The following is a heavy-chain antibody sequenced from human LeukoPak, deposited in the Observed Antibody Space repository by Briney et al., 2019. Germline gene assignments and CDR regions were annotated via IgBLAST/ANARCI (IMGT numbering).Heavy chain of an antibody. CDR2: INSDGSST. Sequence: PGGSLRLSCAASGFTFSRYWMYWVRQAPGKGLVWVSRINSDGSSTSYADSVKGRFTISRDNAENTLYLLMNSLRAEDTAVYYCARVEYYESSGFRPNDYWGQGTLVTVSS. J-gene: IGHJ4*02. V-gene: IGHV3-74*01. D-gene: IGHD3-22*01. CDR3: ARVEYYESSGFRPNDY. CDR1: GFTFSRYW.